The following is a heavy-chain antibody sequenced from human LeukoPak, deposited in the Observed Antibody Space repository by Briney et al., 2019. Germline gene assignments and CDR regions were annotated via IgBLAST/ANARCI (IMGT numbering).Heavy chain of an antibody. V-gene: IGHV3-7*01. CDR2: INQDGGQK. Sequence: GGSLRLSCAASGLTFSSYWMDWVRQAPGKGLEWVANINQDGGQKYYVDSVKGRFTISRDNAENSLYLQMNSLRAEDTAVYYCSGSLNSWGQGTLVTVSS. CDR1: GLTFSSYW. CDR3: SGSLNS. J-gene: IGHJ4*02.